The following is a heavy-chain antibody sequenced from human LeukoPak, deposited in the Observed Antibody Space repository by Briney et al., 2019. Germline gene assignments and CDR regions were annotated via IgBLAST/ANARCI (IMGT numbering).Heavy chain of an antibody. V-gene: IGHV4-34*01. CDR1: GVSFSGYY. CDR2: INHSGST. J-gene: IGHJ4*02. D-gene: IGHD2-21*02. Sequence: SETLSLTCAVYGVSFSGYYWSWIRQPPGKGLEWIGEINHSGSTNYNPSLKSRVTISVDTSKNQFSLKLSSVTAADTAVYSCARGHSSVVTAIPYYFDYWGQGTLVTVSS. CDR3: ARGHSSVVTAIPYYFDY.